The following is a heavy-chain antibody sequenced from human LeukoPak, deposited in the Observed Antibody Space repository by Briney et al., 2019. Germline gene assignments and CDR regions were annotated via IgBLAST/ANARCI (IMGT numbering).Heavy chain of an antibody. D-gene: IGHD6-19*01. CDR2: ISPDGNKK. J-gene: IGHJ6*02. V-gene: IGHV3-30*18. CDR1: GFTFNTHG. CDR3: AKVRSSGWHEPYHYYGMDV. Sequence: PGKSLRLSCTASGFTFNTHGMHWVRQVPGKGLEWVTLISPDGNKKYYADSVKGRFTISRDNSKNTVYLQMNSLKTEGTAIYYCAKVRSSGWHEPYHYYGMDVWGQGTTVIVSS.